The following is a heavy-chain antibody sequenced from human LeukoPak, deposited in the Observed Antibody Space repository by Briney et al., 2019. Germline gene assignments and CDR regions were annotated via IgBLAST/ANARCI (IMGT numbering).Heavy chain of an antibody. CDR3: ATGSTLSGSYFLGYYYYGMDV. J-gene: IGHJ6*02. V-gene: IGHV1-24*01. CDR2: FDPEDGET. Sequence: ASVKVSCKVSGYTLTELSMHWGRQAPGKGLEWMGGFDPEDGETIYAQKFQGRVTMTEDTSTDTAYMELSSLRSEDTAVYYCATGSTLSGSYFLGYYYYGMDVWGQGTTVTVSS. D-gene: IGHD1-26*01. CDR1: GYTLTELS.